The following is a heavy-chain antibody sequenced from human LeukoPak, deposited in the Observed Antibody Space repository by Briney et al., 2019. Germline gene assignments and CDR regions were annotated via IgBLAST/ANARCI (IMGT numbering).Heavy chain of an antibody. V-gene: IGHV3-21*01. CDR1: GFTFSSYA. D-gene: IGHD4-17*01. Sequence: GGSLRLSCAASGFTFSSYAMSWVRQAPGKGLEWVSSISSSSSYIYYADSVKGRFTISRDNAKKSLYLQMNSLRAEDMAVYYCGSLYDYGDGGLYWGQGTLVTVSS. J-gene: IGHJ4*02. CDR3: GSLYDYGDGGLY. CDR2: ISSSSSYI.